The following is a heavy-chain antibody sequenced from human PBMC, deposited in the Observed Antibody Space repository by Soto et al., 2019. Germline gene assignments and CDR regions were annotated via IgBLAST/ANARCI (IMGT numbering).Heavy chain of an antibody. D-gene: IGHD3-10*01. CDR1: GGSISSSNW. V-gene: IGHV4-4*02. CDR3: ARDSVRGVILNYYYGMDV. J-gene: IGHJ6*02. CDR2: IYHSGST. Sequence: SETLSLSCAVSGGSISSSNWWSWVRQPPGKGLEWIGEIYHSGSTNYNPSLKSRVTISVDKTKNQFSLKLSSVTAADTAVYYCARDSVRGVILNYYYGMDVWGQGTTVTVSS.